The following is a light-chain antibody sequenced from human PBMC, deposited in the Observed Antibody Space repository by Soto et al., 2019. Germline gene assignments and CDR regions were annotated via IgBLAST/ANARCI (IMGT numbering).Light chain of an antibody. Sequence: AIPRTASPPALSGTVVDRSIIMCRASQDIGVDVGWFQQRPGHAPNLLIYAASTLHTGVPSTFTGSGSGTDFTLTINDLQPEDVATYFCLQDYDFPYTFGQGTKVDIK. V-gene: IGKV1-6*01. CDR1: QDIGVD. J-gene: IGKJ2*01. CDR2: AAS. CDR3: LQDYDFPYT.